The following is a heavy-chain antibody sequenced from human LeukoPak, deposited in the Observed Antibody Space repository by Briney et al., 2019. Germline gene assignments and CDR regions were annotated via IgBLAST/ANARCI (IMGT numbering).Heavy chain of an antibody. CDR3: ARDKMASIASAGLDY. CDR2: ISYDGNKK. Sequence: PGRSLRLSCAASGFTFNTDSMHWVRQAPGKGLEWVAVISYDGNKKYYADSVKGRFTISRDNSKNTLYLQMNSLRVEDTAVYYCARDKMASIASAGLDYWGQGTLVTVSS. J-gene: IGHJ4*02. D-gene: IGHD6-13*01. CDR1: GFTFNTDS. V-gene: IGHV3-30-3*01.